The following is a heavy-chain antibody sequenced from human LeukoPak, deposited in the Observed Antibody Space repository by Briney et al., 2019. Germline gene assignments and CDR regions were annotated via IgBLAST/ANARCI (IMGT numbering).Heavy chain of an antibody. CDR2: IIPILGIA. CDR3: ARDLPSTSYWELDQ. V-gene: IGHV1-69*04. CDR1: GGTFSSYT. J-gene: IGHJ4*02. Sequence: GASVKVSCKASGGTFSSYTISWVRQAPGQGLEWMGRIIPILGIANYAQKFQGRVTITADKSTSTAYMELSRLRSDDTAVYYCARDLPSTSYWELDQWGQGTLVTVSS. D-gene: IGHD1-26*01.